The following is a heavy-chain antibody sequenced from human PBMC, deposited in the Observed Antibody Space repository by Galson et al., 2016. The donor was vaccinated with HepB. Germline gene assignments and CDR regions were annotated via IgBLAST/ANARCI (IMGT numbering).Heavy chain of an antibody. CDR3: ATDIMVVLPFAPTGSQY. CDR2: FDPEDGQM. D-gene: IGHD3-3*01. J-gene: IGHJ4*02. CDR1: GYIFTELS. Sequence: SVKVSCKVSGYIFTELSMQWVRQAPGKGLEWMGGFDPEDGQMIYAQKFQGRVTMTEDTSTDTVFMELSSLRSEDTAVYYCATDIMVVLPFAPTGSQYWGPGTLVVVTS. V-gene: IGHV1-24*01.